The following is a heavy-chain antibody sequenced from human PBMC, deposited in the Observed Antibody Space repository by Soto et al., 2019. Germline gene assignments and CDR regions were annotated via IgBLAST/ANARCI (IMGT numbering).Heavy chain of an antibody. CDR1: GGSISSYY. Sequence: SETLSLTCTVSGGSISSYYWSWIRQPPGKGLEWMGFTYHRGTTNYNPSLKSQVTIVVDTSKNQFSLRLRSVTAADTAVYYCANYDNRGFGFWGWGQGTLVTVSS. J-gene: IGHJ4*02. V-gene: IGHV4-59*13. CDR3: ANYDNRGFGFWG. CDR2: TYHRGTT. D-gene: IGHD3-22*01.